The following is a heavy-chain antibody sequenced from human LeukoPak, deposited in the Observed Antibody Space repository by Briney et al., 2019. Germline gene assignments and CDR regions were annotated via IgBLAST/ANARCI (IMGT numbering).Heavy chain of an antibody. J-gene: IGHJ4*02. CDR1: GFTVSSNY. Sequence: GGSLRLSCAASGFTVSSNYMSWVRQAPGKGLEWVSVIYSGGSTYYADSVKGRFTISRDNSKNTLYLQMNSLRAEDTAVYYCARLGIAAVVIDYWGQGTLVTVSS. D-gene: IGHD6-13*01. CDR3: ARLGIAAVVIDY. V-gene: IGHV3-66*04. CDR2: IYSGGST.